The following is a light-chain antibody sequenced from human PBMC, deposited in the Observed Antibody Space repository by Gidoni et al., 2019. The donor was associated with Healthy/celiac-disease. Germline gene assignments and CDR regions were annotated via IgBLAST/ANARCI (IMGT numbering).Light chain of an antibody. CDR2: GAS. Sequence: DIVMTQSPATLSVSPGERATLSCRASQSVSSNLAWYQQKPGQAPRLLIYGASTRATGIPARVSGRGSGTEFTLTISSLQSEDFAVYYCQQDNNWPLYTFGQXTKLEIK. J-gene: IGKJ2*01. V-gene: IGKV3-15*01. CDR3: QQDNNWPLYT. CDR1: QSVSSN.